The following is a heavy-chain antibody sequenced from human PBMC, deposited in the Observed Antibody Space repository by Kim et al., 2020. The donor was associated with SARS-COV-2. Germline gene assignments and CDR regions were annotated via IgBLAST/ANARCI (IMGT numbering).Heavy chain of an antibody. D-gene: IGHD1-26*01. J-gene: IGHJ6*02. CDR2: IIPIFGTA. CDR3: ASQGVGATSDYYYGMDV. V-gene: IGHV1-69*13. CDR1: GGTFSSYA. Sequence: SVKVSCKASGGTFSSYAISWVRQAPGQGLEWMGGIIPIFGTANYAQKFQGRVTITADESTSTAYMELSSLRSEDTAVYYCASQGVGATSDYYYGMDVWGQGTTVTVSS.